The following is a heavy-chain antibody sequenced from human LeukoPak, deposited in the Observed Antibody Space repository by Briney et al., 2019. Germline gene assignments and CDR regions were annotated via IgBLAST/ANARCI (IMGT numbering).Heavy chain of an antibody. D-gene: IGHD4-17*01. CDR3: ARSLLVTTVSSLDY. V-gene: IGHV3-30-3*01. Sequence: QPGRSLRLSCAASGFTFSSYAMHWVRQAPGKGLEWVAVISYDGSNKYYADSVKGRFTISRDNSKNTLYLQMNSLRAEDTAVYYCARSLLVTTVSSLDYWGQGTLVTVSS. CDR1: GFTFSSYA. J-gene: IGHJ4*02. CDR2: ISYDGSNK.